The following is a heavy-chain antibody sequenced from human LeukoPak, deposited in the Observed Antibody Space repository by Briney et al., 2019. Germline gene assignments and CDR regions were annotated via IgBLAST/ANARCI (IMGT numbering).Heavy chain of an antibody. CDR2: INAGNGNT. V-gene: IGHV1-3*01. Sequence: GASVKVSCKASGYTFTTYAMHWVRQAPGQRLEWMGWINAGNGNTKYSQKFQGRVTMSTDTSTSTAYMELRSLRSDDTAVYYCARVLGSVDYWGQGTLVTVSS. D-gene: IGHD6-6*01. CDR1: GYTFTTYA. CDR3: ARVLGSVDY. J-gene: IGHJ4*02.